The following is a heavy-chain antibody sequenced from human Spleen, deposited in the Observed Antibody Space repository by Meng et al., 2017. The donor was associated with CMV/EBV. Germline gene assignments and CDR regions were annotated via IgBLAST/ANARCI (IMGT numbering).Heavy chain of an antibody. J-gene: IGHJ5*02. CDR1: GFTFSSYW. V-gene: IGHV3-7*01. CDR3: ARVADSSGYYVTFDP. Sequence: GGSLRLSCAASGFTFSSYWMSWVRQAPGKGLEWVANIKQDGSEKYYVDSVKDRFNISRDNAKNPLYLQMNSLRAEDTAVYYCARVADSSGYYVTFDPWGQGTLVTVSS. D-gene: IGHD3-22*01. CDR2: IKQDGSEK.